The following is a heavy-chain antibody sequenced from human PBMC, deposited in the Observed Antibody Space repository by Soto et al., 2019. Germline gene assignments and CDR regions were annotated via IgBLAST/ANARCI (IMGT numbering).Heavy chain of an antibody. V-gene: IGHV6-1*01. Sequence: SQTLSLTCTISWDSFSSNIAACNWIRQSPSRGLEWLGRTYYRSKWYKEYAASVKSRITINPDTSKNQFSLQLNSVSPEDTAVYYCARTVGWLDPWGQGSLVTVSS. CDR2: TYYRSKWYK. D-gene: IGHD1-26*01. CDR1: WDSFSSNIAA. J-gene: IGHJ5*02. CDR3: ARTVGWLDP.